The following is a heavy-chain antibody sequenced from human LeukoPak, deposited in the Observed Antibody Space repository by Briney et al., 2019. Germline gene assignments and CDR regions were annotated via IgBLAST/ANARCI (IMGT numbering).Heavy chain of an antibody. Sequence: GGSPRLSCAASGFTFSSYAMSWVRQAPGKGLEWVSAISGSGGSTYYADSVKGRFTISRDNSKTTLYLQMNSLRAEDTAVYYCAKGKVNHDGALDAWGQGTLVTVSS. CDR2: ISGSGGST. D-gene: IGHD2-21*01. CDR3: AKGKVNHDGALDA. V-gene: IGHV3-23*01. J-gene: IGHJ3*01. CDR1: GFTFSSYA.